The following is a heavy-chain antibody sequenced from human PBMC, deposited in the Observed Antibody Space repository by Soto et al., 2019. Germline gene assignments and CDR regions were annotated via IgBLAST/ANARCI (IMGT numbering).Heavy chain of an antibody. D-gene: IGHD3-3*01. V-gene: IGHV3-23*01. J-gene: IGHJ4*02. CDR1: GFTFSSYA. CDR2: ISGSGGST. CDR3: AKVYYDFWSGLDY. Sequence: GGSLRLSCAASGFTFSSYAMSWVRQAPGKGLEWVSAISGSGGSTYYTDSVKGRFTISRDNSKNTLYLQMNSLRAEDTAVYYCAKVYYDFWSGLDYWGQGTLVTVSS.